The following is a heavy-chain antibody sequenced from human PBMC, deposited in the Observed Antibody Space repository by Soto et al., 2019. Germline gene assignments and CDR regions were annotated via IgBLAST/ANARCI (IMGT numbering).Heavy chain of an antibody. Sequence: GASVKVSCKASGYTFTSYAMHWVRQAPGQRLEWMGWINAGNGNTKYSQKFQGRVTITRDTSASTAYMELSSLRSEDTAVYYCARGPSPDLTTFFLPFDYWXQGTLVTVSS. CDR1: GYTFTSYA. CDR2: INAGNGNT. D-gene: IGHD4-4*01. J-gene: IGHJ4*02. V-gene: IGHV1-3*01. CDR3: ARGPSPDLTTFFLPFDY.